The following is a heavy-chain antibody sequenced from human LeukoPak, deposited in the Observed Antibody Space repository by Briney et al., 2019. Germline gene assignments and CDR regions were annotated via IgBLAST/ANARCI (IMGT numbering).Heavy chain of an antibody. J-gene: IGHJ4*02. CDR1: GFTFSEYI. CDR2: ITSSSRTI. D-gene: IGHD3-10*01. V-gene: IGHV3-48*01. Sequence: PGGSLRLSCAASGFTFSEYIMNWVRQAPGKGLEWVSSITSSSRTIYYADSVKGRFTVSRDKAKNSLYLQVNSLRAEDTALYYCARDDGSGSLDYWGQGTLVTVSS. CDR3: ARDDGSGSLDY.